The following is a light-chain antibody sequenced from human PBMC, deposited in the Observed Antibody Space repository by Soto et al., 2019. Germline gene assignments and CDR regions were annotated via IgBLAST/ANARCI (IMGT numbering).Light chain of an antibody. CDR1: QGISSW. CDR3: QQADSFPLT. V-gene: IGKV1-12*01. CDR2: AAS. J-gene: IGKJ4*01. Sequence: DIQMTQAPSSVSASVGDRVTITCRASQGISSWVAWYQQKTGKAPKLLIYAASSSQSGVPSRFSGSGSGTDFTLTISSLQPEDFATYYCQQADSFPLTLGGGTKVEIK.